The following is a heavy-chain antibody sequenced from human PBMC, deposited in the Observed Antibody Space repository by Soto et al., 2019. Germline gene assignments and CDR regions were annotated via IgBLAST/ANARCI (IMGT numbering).Heavy chain of an antibody. CDR1: GGSMNSYY. V-gene: IGHV4-59*01. J-gene: IGHJ5*02. CDR3: ARYRSSSSWFDP. Sequence: PSETLSLTCTVSGGSMNSYYWTWIRQPPGKGLEWIGNIYYIGSTNYNPSLKSRVTISVDTSNNQFSLKLSSVTAADTAVYYCARYRSSSSWFDPWGQGTLVTVS. CDR2: IYYIGST. D-gene: IGHD6-6*01.